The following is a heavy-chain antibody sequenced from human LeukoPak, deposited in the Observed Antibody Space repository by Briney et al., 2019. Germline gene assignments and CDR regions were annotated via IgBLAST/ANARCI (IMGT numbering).Heavy chain of an antibody. V-gene: IGHV3-43D*03. CDR2: ITYSGDRI. Sequence: PGGPLRLSCAASGFIFEDYVMHRVRQAPGKGLEWVSLITYSGDRIYYADSVKGRFTISRDNSKNSLYLQMNSLRAEDTAVYYCAKDDSGYDLGEYYFDYWGQGTLVTVSS. J-gene: IGHJ4*02. CDR1: GFIFEDYV. D-gene: IGHD5-12*01. CDR3: AKDDSGYDLGEYYFDY.